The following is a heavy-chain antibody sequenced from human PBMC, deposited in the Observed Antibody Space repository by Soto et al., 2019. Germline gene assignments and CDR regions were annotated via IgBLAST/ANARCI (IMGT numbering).Heavy chain of an antibody. J-gene: IGHJ3*02. CDR2: ISWNSGSI. D-gene: IGHD6-19*01. CDR3: AKGYISGGQDAFDI. CDR1: GFTFDDYA. V-gene: IGHV3-9*01. Sequence: EVQLVESGGGLVQPGRSLRLSCAASGFTFDDYAMHWVRQAPGKGLEWVSGISWNSGSIGYADSVKGRFTISRDNAKNSLYLQMNSLRAEDTALYYCAKGYISGGQDAFDIWGQGTMVTVSS.